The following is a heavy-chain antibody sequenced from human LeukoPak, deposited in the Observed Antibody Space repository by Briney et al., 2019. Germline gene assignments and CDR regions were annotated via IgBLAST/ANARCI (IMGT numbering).Heavy chain of an antibody. CDR1: GGSISSYY. Sequence: PSETLSLTCTVSGGSISSYYWSWIRQPPGKGLEWIGYTYYSGSTNYNPSLKSRVTISVDTSKNQFSLKLSPVTAADTAVYYCARHQRGSYYYFDYWGQGTLVTVSS. CDR2: TYYSGST. CDR3: ARHQRGSYYYFDY. D-gene: IGHD1-26*01. V-gene: IGHV4-59*08. J-gene: IGHJ4*02.